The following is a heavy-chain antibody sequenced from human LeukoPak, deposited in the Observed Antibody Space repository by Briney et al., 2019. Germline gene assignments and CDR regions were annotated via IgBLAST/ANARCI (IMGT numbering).Heavy chain of an antibody. V-gene: IGHV3-74*01. D-gene: IGHD5-24*01. Sequence: PGGSLRLSCAASGFTFSSYWMCWVRQDPGKGLAWVSCIKTDGSITAYAGSVKGRFTISRDNAKNSLYLQMNSLRAEDTAVYYCARVGRDGYNYVDAFDIWGQGTMVTVSS. CDR3: ARVGRDGYNYVDAFDI. J-gene: IGHJ3*02. CDR1: GFTFSSYW. CDR2: IKTDGSIT.